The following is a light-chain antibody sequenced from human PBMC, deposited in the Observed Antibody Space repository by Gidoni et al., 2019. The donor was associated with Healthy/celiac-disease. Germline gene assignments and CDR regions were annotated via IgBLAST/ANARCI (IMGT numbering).Light chain of an antibody. CDR2: AAS. CDR1: QSISSY. J-gene: IGKJ1*01. Sequence: DIHLPHPPSSLSASVGDRVTIPCRASQSISSYLNWYQQKPGKAPKLLIYAASSLQSGVPSKLSGSGSGTDFTLTISSLQPEDFATYYCQQSYSTPQTFGQGTKVEIK. V-gene: IGKV1-39*01. CDR3: QQSYSTPQT.